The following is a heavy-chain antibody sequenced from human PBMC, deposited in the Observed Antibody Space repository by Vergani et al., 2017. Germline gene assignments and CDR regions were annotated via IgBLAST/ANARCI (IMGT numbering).Heavy chain of an antibody. J-gene: IGHJ4*02. Sequence: QVQLVQSGAEVKKPGASVKVSCKASGYTFTSYAMHWVRQAPGQRLEWMGWINAGNGNTKYSQKFQGRVTITRDTSASTAYMELSSLRSEDTAVYYCASLAYCGGDCYYSDYWGQGTLVTVSS. CDR2: INAGNGNT. D-gene: IGHD2-21*01. CDR3: ASLAYCGGDCYYSDY. V-gene: IGHV1-3*01. CDR1: GYTFTSYA.